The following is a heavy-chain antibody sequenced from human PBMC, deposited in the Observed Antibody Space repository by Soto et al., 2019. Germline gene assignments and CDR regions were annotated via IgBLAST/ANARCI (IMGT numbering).Heavy chain of an antibody. D-gene: IGHD3-22*01. Sequence: QVQLVQSGAEVKKPGSSVKVSCKTSGGTFSRVSITWVRQAPGHGLEWMGTIIPVFGTANYAQKFQGRVIINADESASTANRELSGLRFDDTAVYYCARVPVLVTPPESGGSPSCGQGTLVTVSS. CDR1: GGTFSRVS. CDR3: ARVPVLVTPPESGGSPS. CDR2: IIPVFGTA. J-gene: IGHJ5*02. V-gene: IGHV1-69*18.